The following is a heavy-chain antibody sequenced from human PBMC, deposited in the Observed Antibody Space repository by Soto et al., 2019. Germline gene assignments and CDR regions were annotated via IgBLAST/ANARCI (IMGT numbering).Heavy chain of an antibody. CDR3: ARGYCTNGVCYGTGYYYYYGMDV. Sequence: GPSVKVSCKASGGTLSSYAISWVRQDPGQGLEWMGGIIPIFGTANYAQKFQGRVTITADESTSTAYMELSSLRSEDTAVYYCARGYCTNGVCYGTGYYYYYGMDVWGQGTTVTVSS. V-gene: IGHV1-69*13. D-gene: IGHD2-8*01. CDR2: IIPIFGTA. J-gene: IGHJ6*02. CDR1: GGTLSSYA.